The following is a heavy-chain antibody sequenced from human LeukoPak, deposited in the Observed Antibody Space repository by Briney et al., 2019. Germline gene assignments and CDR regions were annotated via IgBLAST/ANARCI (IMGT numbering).Heavy chain of an antibody. CDR3: SRGSDESKTGDT. D-gene: IGHD3-9*01. CDR2: IHPYGFT. V-gene: IGHV4-34*01. J-gene: IGHJ5*02. Sequence: SSETLSLTCALYGGSFSNYYWSWIRQPPGKGLEWIGEIHPYGFTNFNPSLKSRVSISVDTSKNQFSLKLTSVTAADTAVYYYSRGSDESKTGDTWGQGSLVTVSS. CDR1: GGSFSNYY.